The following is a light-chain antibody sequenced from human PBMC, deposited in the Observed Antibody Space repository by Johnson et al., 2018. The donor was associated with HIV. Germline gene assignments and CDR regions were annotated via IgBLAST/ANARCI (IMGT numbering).Light chain of an antibody. CDR1: SSDMGNYA. Sequence: SVLTQPPSVSAAPGQKVTISCYGSSSDMGNYAVSWYQQLPGTAPKLLIYENNKRPSGIPDRFSGSKSGTSATLDITGLQTGDEADYYCATWDTSLSTGGVFGTGTKVTVL. CDR2: ENN. V-gene: IGLV1-51*02. CDR3: ATWDTSLSTGGV. J-gene: IGLJ1*01.